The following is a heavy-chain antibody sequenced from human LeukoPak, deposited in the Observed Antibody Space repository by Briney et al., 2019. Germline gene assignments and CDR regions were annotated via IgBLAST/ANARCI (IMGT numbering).Heavy chain of an antibody. V-gene: IGHV3-66*01. J-gene: IGHJ4*02. D-gene: IGHD1-1*01. CDR3: ARDSPRTGGGGSHFDY. CDR2: ICSGGST. CDR1: GFTVSSNC. Sequence: PGGSLRLSCAASGFTVSSNCVNWVRQAPGKGLKWVSVICSGGSTNYADSVKGRFTISRDNSKNTLYLQMNSLRAEDTAVYYCARDSPRTGGGGSHFDYWGQGTLVAVSS.